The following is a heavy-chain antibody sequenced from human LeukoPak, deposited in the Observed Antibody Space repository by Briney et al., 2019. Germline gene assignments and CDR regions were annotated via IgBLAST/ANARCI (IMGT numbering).Heavy chain of an antibody. D-gene: IGHD3-22*01. CDR1: GYTFTSYY. CDR2: INPSGGST. J-gene: IGHJ3*02. Sequence: ASVKVSCKASGYTFTSYYMHWVRQAPGQGLEWMGIINPSGGSTSYAQKFQGRVTMTRDMSTSTVYMELSSLRSEDTAVYYCARGGYYYDSSGYRNPRSDAFDIWGQGTMVTVSS. V-gene: IGHV1-46*01. CDR3: ARGGYYYDSSGYRNPRSDAFDI.